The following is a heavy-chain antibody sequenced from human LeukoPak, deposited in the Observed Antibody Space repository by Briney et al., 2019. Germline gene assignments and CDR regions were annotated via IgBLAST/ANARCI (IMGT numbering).Heavy chain of an antibody. CDR2: IYYSGST. CDR3: ARDQGYSSGWYPS. Sequence: SETLSLTCTVSGGSISSSSYYWGWIRQPPGKGLEWIGSIYYSGSTYYNPSLKSRVTISVDTSKNQFSLKLSSVTAADTAVYYCARDQGYSSGWYPSWGQGTLVTVSS. J-gene: IGHJ5*02. CDR1: GGSISSSSYY. V-gene: IGHV4-39*07. D-gene: IGHD6-19*01.